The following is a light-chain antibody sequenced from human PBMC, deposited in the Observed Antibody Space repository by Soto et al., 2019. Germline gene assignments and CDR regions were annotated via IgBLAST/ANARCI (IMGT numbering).Light chain of an antibody. Sequence: DIQMTQSPSSLSASVGARVTITCRASQGISNYLAWYQQKPGQVPKLLIYAASTLQSGVPSRFSGSGSGTDFTLTISSLLPEDVATYYCQKYNSAPMYTFGHGTKREI. V-gene: IGKV1-27*01. CDR1: QGISNY. CDR2: AAS. CDR3: QKYNSAPMYT. J-gene: IGKJ2*01.